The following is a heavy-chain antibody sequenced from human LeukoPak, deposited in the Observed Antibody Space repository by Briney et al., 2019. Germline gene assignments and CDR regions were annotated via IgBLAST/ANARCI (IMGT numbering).Heavy chain of an antibody. V-gene: IGHV4-39*01. D-gene: IGHD1-26*01. CDR2: IYYSGST. CDR3: ARHEYSGSYYGLSWFDP. J-gene: IGHJ5*02. CDR1: GGSISSSGYY. Sequence: SETLSLTCTVSGGSISSSGYYWGWIRQPPGKGLEWIASIYYSGSTYYNPSLKSRVTISVDTSKSQLSLKLSSLTSADTAVYYCARHEYSGSYYGLSWFDPWGQGTLVTVSS.